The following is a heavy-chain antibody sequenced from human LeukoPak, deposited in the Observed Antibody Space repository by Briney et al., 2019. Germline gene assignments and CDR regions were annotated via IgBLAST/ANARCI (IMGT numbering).Heavy chain of an antibody. V-gene: IGHV3-9*01. Sequence: PGRSLRLSCAASGFTFDDYAMHWVRQAPGKGLEWVSGISWNSGSIGYADSVKGRFTISRDNAKSSLYLQMNSLRAEDTALYYCAKDTGYSYGGAFDYWGQGTLVTVSS. J-gene: IGHJ4*02. D-gene: IGHD5-18*01. CDR2: ISWNSGSI. CDR3: AKDTGYSYGGAFDY. CDR1: GFTFDDYA.